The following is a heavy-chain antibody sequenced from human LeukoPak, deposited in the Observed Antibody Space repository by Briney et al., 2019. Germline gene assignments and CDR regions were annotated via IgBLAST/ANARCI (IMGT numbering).Heavy chain of an antibody. CDR2: ISSSSSYI. J-gene: IGHJ4*02. CDR1: GSTFSSYS. CDR3: ARDTDSSGWYYFDY. D-gene: IGHD6-19*01. Sequence: GGSLRLSCAASGSTFSSYSMNWVRQAPGKGLEWVSSISSSSSYIYYADSVKGRFTISRDNAKNSLYLQMNSLRAEDTAVYYCARDTDSSGWYYFDYWGQGTLVTVSS. V-gene: IGHV3-21*01.